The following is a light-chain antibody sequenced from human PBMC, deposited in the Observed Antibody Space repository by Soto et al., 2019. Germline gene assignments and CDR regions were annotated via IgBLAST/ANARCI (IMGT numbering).Light chain of an antibody. Sequence: DIQMTQSPSSVSASVGDRVTLACRASQGISNYLAWFQQRPGKVPKGLIYGASSLQSGVPSRFSGSGAGTEFTLTISSLQPEDFATYYCLQHKSYPLTFGGGTKVDIK. CDR2: GAS. CDR1: QGISNY. V-gene: IGKV1-17*03. J-gene: IGKJ4*01. CDR3: LQHKSYPLT.